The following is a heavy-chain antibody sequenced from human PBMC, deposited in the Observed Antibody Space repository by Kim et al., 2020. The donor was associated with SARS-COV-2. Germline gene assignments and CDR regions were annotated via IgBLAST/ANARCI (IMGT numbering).Heavy chain of an antibody. CDR3: ARERQWLVPYYYYYGMDV. CDR2: MNPNSGNT. J-gene: IGHJ6*02. D-gene: IGHD6-19*01. Sequence: ASVKVSCKASGYTFTSYDINWVRQATGQGLEWMGWMNPNSGNTGYAQKFQGRVTMTRNTSISTAYMELSSLRSEDTAVYYCARERQWLVPYYYYYGMDVWCQETTITVSS. V-gene: IGHV1-8*01. CDR1: GYTFTSYD.